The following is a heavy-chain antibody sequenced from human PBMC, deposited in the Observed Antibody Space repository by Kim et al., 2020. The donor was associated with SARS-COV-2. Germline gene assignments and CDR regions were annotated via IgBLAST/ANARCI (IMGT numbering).Heavy chain of an antibody. CDR1: GFTFSSYG. D-gene: IGHD3-9*01. V-gene: IGHV3-33*05. J-gene: IGHJ5*02. CDR2: ISYDGSNK. Sequence: GGSLRLSCAASGFTFSSYGMHWVRQAPGKGLEWVAVISYDGSNKYYADSVKGRFTISRDNSKNTLYLQMNSLRAEDTAVYYCARGWAYYDILTGYQPWGQGTLVTVSS. CDR3: ARGWAYYDILTGYQP.